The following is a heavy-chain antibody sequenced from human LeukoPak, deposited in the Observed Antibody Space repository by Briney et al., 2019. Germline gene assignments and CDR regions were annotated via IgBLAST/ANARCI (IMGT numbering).Heavy chain of an antibody. CDR3: ARDPLGEVTLDY. Sequence: ASVKVSCKASGYTFTSYGISWVRQAPGQGLEWMGWTSAYNGNTNYAQKLQGRVTMTTDTSTSTAYMELRSLRSDDTAVYYCARDPLGEVTLDYWGQGTLVTVSS. CDR2: TSAYNGNT. CDR1: GYTFTSYG. V-gene: IGHV1-18*01. J-gene: IGHJ4*02. D-gene: IGHD3-10*01.